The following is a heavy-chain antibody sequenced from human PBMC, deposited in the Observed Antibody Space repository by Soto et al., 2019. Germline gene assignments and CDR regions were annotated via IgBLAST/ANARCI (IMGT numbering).Heavy chain of an antibody. V-gene: IGHV1-8*01. CDR2: MNPNSGNT. D-gene: IGHD6-19*01. J-gene: IGHJ5*02. CDR1: GYTFTSYD. CDR3: ARSEGVAGTENWFDP. Sequence: QVQLVQSGAEVKKPGASVKVPCKASGYTFTSYDINWVRQATGQGLEWMGWMNPNSGNTGYAQKFQGRVTMTRNTSISTAYMELSSMRSEDTAVYYCARSEGVAGTENWFDPWGQGTLVTVSS.